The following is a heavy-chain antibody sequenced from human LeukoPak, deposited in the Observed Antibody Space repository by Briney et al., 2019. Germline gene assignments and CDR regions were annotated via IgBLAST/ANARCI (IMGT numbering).Heavy chain of an antibody. V-gene: IGHV4-39*07. CDR2: IYYSGST. CDR3: ARKRITGTSYDAFDI. Sequence: QPSETLSLTCGVSGDSLSTSTYYWDYIRQPPGKGLEWIGSIYYSGSTYYNPSLKSRVTISIDTSKNQFSLKLSSVTAADTAVYYCARKRITGTSYDAFDIWGQGTMVTVSS. D-gene: IGHD1-20*01. CDR1: GDSLSTSTYY. J-gene: IGHJ3*02.